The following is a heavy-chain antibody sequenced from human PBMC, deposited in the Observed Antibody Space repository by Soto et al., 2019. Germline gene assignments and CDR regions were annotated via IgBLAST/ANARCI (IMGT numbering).Heavy chain of an antibody. CDR3: ARPPGSGDLFFDY. CDR2: MNPNSGNT. CDR1: GDTFTSYD. V-gene: IGHV1-8*01. J-gene: IGHJ4*02. Sequence: ASVKVSCRASGDTFTSYDINWLRQATGQGLEWMGWMNPNSGNTGYAQKFQGRVTMTRNTSISTAYMELSSLRSEDTAVYYCARPPGSGDLFFDYWGQGTLVTVSS. D-gene: IGHD4-17*01.